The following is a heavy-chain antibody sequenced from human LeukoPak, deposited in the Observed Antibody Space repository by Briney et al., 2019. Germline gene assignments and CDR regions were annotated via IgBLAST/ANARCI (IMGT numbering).Heavy chain of an antibody. CDR2: IYSGGST. J-gene: IGHJ4*02. CDR3: ARWLEYYDSSGYPTGFDY. Sequence: GGSLRLSCAASGFTINSNYINWVRQAPGKGLEWVSVIYSGGSTYYSDSVKGRFTISRDNSKNTLYLQMNSLRAEDTAVYYCARWLEYYDSSGYPTGFDYWGQGTLVTVSS. D-gene: IGHD3-22*01. V-gene: IGHV3-53*01. CDR1: GFTINSNY.